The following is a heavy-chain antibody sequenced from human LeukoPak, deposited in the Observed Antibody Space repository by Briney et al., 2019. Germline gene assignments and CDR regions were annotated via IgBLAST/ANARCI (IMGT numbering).Heavy chain of an antibody. CDR1: GGTFSSYA. D-gene: IGHD1-26*01. J-gene: IGHJ4*02. Sequence: ASVKVSCKASGGTFSSYAISWVRQAPGQGLEWMGWINPNSGGTNYAQKFQGRVTMTRDTSISTAYMELSRLRSDDTAVYYCARADGGRKVGAPPNWGQGTLVTVSS. CDR3: ARADGGRKVGAPPN. V-gene: IGHV1-2*02. CDR2: INPNSGGT.